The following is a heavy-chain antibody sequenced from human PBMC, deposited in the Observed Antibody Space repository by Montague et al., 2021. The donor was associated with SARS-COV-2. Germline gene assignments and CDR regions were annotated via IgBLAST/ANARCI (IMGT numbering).Heavy chain of an antibody. D-gene: IGHD3-22*01. V-gene: IGHV3-30*04. CDR1: GFTFSSYA. CDR3: AREGLGNYYDSSGYYPFDY. CDR2: ISYDGSNK. Sequence: SLRLSCAASGFTFSSYAMHWVRQAPGKGLEWVAVISYDGSNKYYVDSVKGRFTISRDNSKNTLYLKMNSLRAEDTAVYYCAREGLGNYYDSSGYYPFDYWGQGTLVTVSS. J-gene: IGHJ4*02.